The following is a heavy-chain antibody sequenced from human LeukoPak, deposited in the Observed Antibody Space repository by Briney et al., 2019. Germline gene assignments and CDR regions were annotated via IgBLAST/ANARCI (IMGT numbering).Heavy chain of an antibody. J-gene: IGHJ4*02. CDR2: INPNSGGT. CDR3: ARGARYYYDSSGYPFDY. D-gene: IGHD3-22*01. Sequence: ASVKVSYKASGYTFTGYYMHWVRQAPGQGLEWMGWINPNSGGTNYAQKFQGRVTMTRDTSISTAYMELSRLRSDDTSVYYCARGARYYYDSSGYPFDYWGQGTLVTVSS. V-gene: IGHV1-2*02. CDR1: GYTFTGYY.